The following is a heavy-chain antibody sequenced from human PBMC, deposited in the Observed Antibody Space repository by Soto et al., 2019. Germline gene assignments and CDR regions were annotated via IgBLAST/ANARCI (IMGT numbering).Heavy chain of an antibody. Sequence: ASVKVSCKASGYTLTGYYIHWVRQAPGQGLEWMGWINPNSGGTNYAQKFQGRVSMTRDTSIRTAYMELSRLRSDDTAVYFCARVRSGGYSGYVIWGQGILVTVSS. V-gene: IGHV1-2*02. CDR1: GYTLTGYY. D-gene: IGHD5-12*01. CDR2: INPNSGGT. J-gene: IGHJ4*02. CDR3: ARVRSGGYSGYVI.